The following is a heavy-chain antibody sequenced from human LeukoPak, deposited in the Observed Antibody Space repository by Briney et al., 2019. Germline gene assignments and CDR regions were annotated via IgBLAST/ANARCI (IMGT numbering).Heavy chain of an antibody. J-gene: IGHJ4*02. V-gene: IGHV3-30*02. D-gene: IGHD3-22*01. CDR2: IRYDANSK. CDR3: ASGFDSRFFDK. CDR1: GFTFSDYG. Sequence: GGSLRLSCAASGFTFSDYGIHWVRQAPGKGPEWVAFIRYDANSKYYADSVEGRFTISRDNAKNSLYLQMNSLRAEDTAVYYCASGFDSRFFDKWGQGTLVTVSS.